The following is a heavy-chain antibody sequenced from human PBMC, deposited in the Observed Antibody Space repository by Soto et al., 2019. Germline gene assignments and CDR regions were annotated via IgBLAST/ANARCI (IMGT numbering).Heavy chain of an antibody. CDR2: ISYDGSNK. Sequence: GGSLRLSCAASGFTFSSYAMHWVRQAPGKGLEWVAVISYDGSNKYYADSVKGRFTISRDNSKNTLYLQMNSLRAEDTAVYYCAREAVSGVTCGGDCYSGAYYFDYWGQGTLVTVSS. V-gene: IGHV3-30-3*01. D-gene: IGHD2-21*02. J-gene: IGHJ4*02. CDR1: GFTFSSYA. CDR3: AREAVSGVTCGGDCYSGAYYFDY.